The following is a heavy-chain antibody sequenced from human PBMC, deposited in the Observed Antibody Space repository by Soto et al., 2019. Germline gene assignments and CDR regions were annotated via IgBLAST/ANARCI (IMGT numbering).Heavy chain of an antibody. V-gene: IGHV3-15*01. CDR2: VLSKADGETG. J-gene: IGHJ4*02. Sequence: EVQLVESGGGLVQPGGSLRLSCAASGFTFSNTWMNWVRQAPGKGLDWVGRVLSKADGETGAYAAPVKGRFTISRDYSKNTLYLEMNSRKTEDTAMYYCTTVLRITTGSCLGAYYFDSWGQGTLVTVSS. CDR1: GFTFSNTW. D-gene: IGHD1-20*01. CDR3: TTVLRITTGSCLGAYYFDS.